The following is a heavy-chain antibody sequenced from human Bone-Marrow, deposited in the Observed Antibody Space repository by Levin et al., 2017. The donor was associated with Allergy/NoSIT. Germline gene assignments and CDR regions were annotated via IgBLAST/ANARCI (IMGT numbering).Heavy chain of an antibody. CDR1: GVSINSRSYY. V-gene: IGHV4-39*01. J-gene: IGHJ3*01. CDR2: IYYSGST. Sequence: SETLSLTCTVSGVSINSRSYYWGWIRQPPGKGLEWIGHIYYSGSTYSNPSLKSRLTMSVDTSKNQFSLRLTSVTAADTSVYYCARLNSCYGSDAFDFWGQGTMVIVSS. D-gene: IGHD5-12*01. CDR3: ARLNSCYGSDAFDF.